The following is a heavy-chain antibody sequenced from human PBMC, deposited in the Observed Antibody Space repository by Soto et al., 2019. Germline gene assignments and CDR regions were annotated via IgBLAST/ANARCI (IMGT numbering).Heavy chain of an antibody. V-gene: IGHV4-38-2*02. CDR3: ARQDRVVAEGRWFDP. CDR1: GYSISSGYH. D-gene: IGHD2-15*01. J-gene: IGHJ5*02. Sequence: PSETLFLTCTVSGYSISSGYHWAWIRQPPGKGLEWLGSVHYSGNTYYNPSLKSRLTISVDKSKNQFSLNLSSVTAADTAVYYCARQDRVVAEGRWFDPWGQGTLVTVSS. CDR2: VHYSGNT.